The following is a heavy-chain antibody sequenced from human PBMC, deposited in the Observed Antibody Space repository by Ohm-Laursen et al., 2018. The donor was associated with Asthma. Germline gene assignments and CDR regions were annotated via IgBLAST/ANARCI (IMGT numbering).Heavy chain of an antibody. J-gene: IGHJ4*02. V-gene: IGHV3-30-3*01. CDR2: GGSYYDGGLK. D-gene: IGHD3-3*01. CDR3: ARDVMEWYLPAFDF. CDR1: GFSFRSYA. Sequence: SLRLSCAASGFSFRSYAMHWVRQAPGKGLEWVAVGGSYYDGGLKYYADSVNGRFTVSRDDSKNTLYLQMSSLRPDDTAVYYCARDVMEWYLPAFDFWGQGTLVTVSS.